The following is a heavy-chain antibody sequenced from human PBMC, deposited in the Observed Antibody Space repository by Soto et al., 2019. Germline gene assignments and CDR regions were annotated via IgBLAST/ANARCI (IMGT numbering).Heavy chain of an antibody. CDR3: ASVRQRVGYFYSSIDV. CDR1: GYTCTNYG. CDR2: ISAYNGDT. J-gene: IGHJ6*03. D-gene: IGHD6-6*01. Sequence: QVQLLQSGAEVKKPGASVKVSCKASGYTCTNYGITWVRQAPGQGLEWMGWISAYNGDTHHTQRLQGRGTMTTDTSTRTAYMALRGLSSDDPAVYYCASVRQRVGYFYSSIDVWGKVPTVTVSS. V-gene: IGHV1-18*01.